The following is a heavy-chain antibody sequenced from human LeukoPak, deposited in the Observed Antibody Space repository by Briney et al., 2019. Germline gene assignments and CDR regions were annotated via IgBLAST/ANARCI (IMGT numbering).Heavy chain of an antibody. V-gene: IGHV3-7*01. CDR2: IKEDGNEK. CDR1: GFTFSNSW. CDR3: ARGDYYDRGFPD. J-gene: IGHJ4*02. D-gene: IGHD3-22*01. Sequence: GGSLRLSCAASGFTFSNSWMNWVRQAPGKGLERVADIKEDGNEKYYVDSVKGRFTISRDNTKNSLYLQMNSLRAEDTAVYYCARGDYYDRGFPDWGQGTLVTVSS.